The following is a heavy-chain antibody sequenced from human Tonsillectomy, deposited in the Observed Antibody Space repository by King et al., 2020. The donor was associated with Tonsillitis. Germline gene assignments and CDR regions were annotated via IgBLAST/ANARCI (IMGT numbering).Heavy chain of an antibody. Sequence: QLVQSGGDLAQRGGSLRLSCAASGFTFDNHAMHWVRQVPGKGLEWVAGISWSSDNIVSGDSVKGRFAISRDNAGNSLFLQMDSLTPDDTGLYYCARSVSAGWYEGGNNWFDPWGQGTLVTVSS. D-gene: IGHD2-15*01. V-gene: IGHV3-9*01. CDR3: ARSVSAGWYEGGNNWFDP. CDR1: GFTFDNHA. CDR2: ISWSSDNI. J-gene: IGHJ5*02.